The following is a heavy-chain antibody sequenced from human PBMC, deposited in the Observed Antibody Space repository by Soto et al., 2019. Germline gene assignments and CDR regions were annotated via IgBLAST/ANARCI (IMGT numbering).Heavy chain of an antibody. V-gene: IGHV4-31*03. CDR1: GASISTDGHY. J-gene: IGHJ4*02. Sequence: TLSLTCTVSGASISTDGHYWSWIRQHPGKDLEWIGYIHYSGSTYYNPSLKSRVVISVDTSQSQYFLSLYSVTAADTALYYCARDSRGYYFDYWGQGALVTVSS. CDR2: IHYSGST. CDR3: ARDSRGYYFDY. D-gene: IGHD3-10*01.